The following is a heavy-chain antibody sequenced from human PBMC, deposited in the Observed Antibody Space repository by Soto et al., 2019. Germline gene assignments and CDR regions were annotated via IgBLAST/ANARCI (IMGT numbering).Heavy chain of an antibody. D-gene: IGHD3-3*01. CDR2: ISYDGSNK. V-gene: IGHV3-30-3*01. CDR1: GFTFSSYA. J-gene: IGHJ4*02. Sequence: PGGSLRLSCAASGFTFSSYAMHWVRQAPGKGLEWVAVISYDGSNKYYADSVKGRFTISRDNSKNTLYLQMNSLRAEDTAVYYCARDPRFLEWLLYFDYWGQGTLVTVSS. CDR3: ARDPRFLEWLLYFDY.